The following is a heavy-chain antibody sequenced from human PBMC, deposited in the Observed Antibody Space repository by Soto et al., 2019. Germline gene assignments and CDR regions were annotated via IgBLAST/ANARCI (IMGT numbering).Heavy chain of an antibody. Sequence: QVQLVQSGAEVKKHGASVKVSCKASGYTFPTYGIAWLRQAPGQGLEWMGWMIGDNGDSEFPESLQDRVTLTRDTAATTAYMDLRSLRSDDTAVYFCARVRQYVSPKFYYFDLWGQGILGTVSS. J-gene: IGHJ4*02. V-gene: IGHV1-18*01. D-gene: IGHD3-10*02. CDR1: GYTFPTYG. CDR3: ARVRQYVSPKFYYFDL. CDR2: MIGDNGDS.